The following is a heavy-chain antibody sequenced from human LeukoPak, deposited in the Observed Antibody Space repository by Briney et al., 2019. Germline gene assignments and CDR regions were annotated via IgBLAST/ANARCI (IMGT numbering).Heavy chain of an antibody. CDR1: GYTFTSYT. V-gene: IGHV1-3*04. J-gene: IGHJ3*02. CDR3: ARFGHDAFDI. CDR2: INTGNGNT. D-gene: IGHD3-16*01. Sequence: WASVKVSCKASGYTFTSYTIHWVRQAPGQRLEWMGWINTGNGNTEYSQKFQGRVTVTTDTSASTAYMELSSLRSEDTAVYYCARFGHDAFDIWGQGTMVTVSS.